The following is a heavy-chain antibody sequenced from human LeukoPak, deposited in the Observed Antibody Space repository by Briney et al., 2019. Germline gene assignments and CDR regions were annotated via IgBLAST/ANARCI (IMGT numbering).Heavy chain of an antibody. V-gene: IGHV3-30*02. CDR3: ARVTMVRGVIIRYYFDY. J-gene: IGHJ4*02. CDR2: IRSDGSNK. D-gene: IGHD3-10*01. CDR1: GFTFSSYG. Sequence: PGGSLRLSCAASGFTFSSYGMHWVRQAPGTGLEWVAFIRSDGSNKNYADSVKGRFTISRDNAKNSLYLQMNSLRAEDTAVYYCARVTMVRGVIIRYYFDYWGQGTLVTVSS.